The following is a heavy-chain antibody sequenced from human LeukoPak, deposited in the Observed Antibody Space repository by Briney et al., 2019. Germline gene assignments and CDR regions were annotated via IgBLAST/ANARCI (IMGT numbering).Heavy chain of an antibody. Sequence: GGSLRLSCAASGFTFSNAWMSWVRQAPGKGLEWVGRIKSKTDGGTTDYAAPVKGRFTISRDDSKNTLYLQMNSLKTEDTAVYYCTTDGEKAAMANGDYFDYWGQGTLVTVSS. J-gene: IGHJ4*02. CDR2: IKSKTDGGTT. D-gene: IGHD5-18*01. CDR1: GFTFSNAW. V-gene: IGHV3-15*01. CDR3: TTDGEKAAMANGDYFDY.